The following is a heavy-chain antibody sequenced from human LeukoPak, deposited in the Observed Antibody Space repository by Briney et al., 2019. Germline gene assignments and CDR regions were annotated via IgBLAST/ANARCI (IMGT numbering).Heavy chain of an antibody. J-gene: IGHJ4*02. CDR3: ARDRHYYGSGSYYLNPFDY. CDR1: GDSISSYY. D-gene: IGHD3-10*01. CDR2: IYYSGST. V-gene: IGHV4-59*12. Sequence: SETLSLTCTVSGDSISSYYWSWIRQPPGKGLEWIGYIYYSGSTNYNPSLKSRVTISVDTSKNQFSLKLSSVTAADTAVYYCARDRHYYGSGSYYLNPFDYWGQGTLVTVSS.